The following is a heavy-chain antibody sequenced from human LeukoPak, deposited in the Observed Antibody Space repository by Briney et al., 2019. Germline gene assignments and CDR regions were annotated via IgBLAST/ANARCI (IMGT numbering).Heavy chain of an antibody. J-gene: IGHJ4*02. CDR1: GFTFDDYG. CDR2: INWNGGST. V-gene: IGHV3-20*04. CDR3: ARERTYYYDSNPDYFDY. D-gene: IGHD3-22*01. Sequence: AAGSLRLSCAASGFTFDDYGMSWVRQAPGKGLEWVSGINWNGGSTGYADSVKGRFTISRDNAKNSLYLQMNSLRAGDTALYYCARERTYYYDSNPDYFDYWGQGTLVTVSS.